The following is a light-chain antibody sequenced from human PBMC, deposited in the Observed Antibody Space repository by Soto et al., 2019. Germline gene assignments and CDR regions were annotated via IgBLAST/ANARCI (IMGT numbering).Light chain of an antibody. J-gene: IGLJ2*01. CDR1: SSDVGGYNY. CDR2: DVS. V-gene: IGLV2-14*01. Sequence: QSALTQSASVSGSPGQSITISCTGTSSDVGGYNYVSWYQQHPGKAPKLMIYDVSNRPSGVSNRFSGSKSGNTASLTISGLQAEDEADYYCSSYTSSSTSHVVFGGGTKLTVL. CDR3: SSYTSSSTSHVV.